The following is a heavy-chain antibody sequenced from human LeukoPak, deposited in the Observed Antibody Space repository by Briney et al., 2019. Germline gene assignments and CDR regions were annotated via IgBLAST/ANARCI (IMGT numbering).Heavy chain of an antibody. D-gene: IGHD2/OR15-2a*01. CDR2: ISYDGSDK. V-gene: IGHV3-30*03. CDR1: GFTFSSYG. J-gene: IGHJ4*02. Sequence: GGSLRLSCAASGFTFSSYGMHWVRQAPDQGLEWVAVISYDGSDKYYGDSVKGRFTISRDDSKNTLYLQMNSLRAEDTAVYYCATQYPPFDDWGQGTLVTVSS. CDR3: ATQYPPFDD.